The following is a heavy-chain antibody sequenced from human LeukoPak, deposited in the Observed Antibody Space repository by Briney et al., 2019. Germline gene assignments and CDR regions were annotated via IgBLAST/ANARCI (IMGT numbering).Heavy chain of an antibody. D-gene: IGHD4-11*01. CDR3: APLQGLDTPIDY. CDR2: ISGSGGST. J-gene: IGHJ4*02. V-gene: IGHV3-23*01. CDR1: GFTFSHYS. Sequence: PGGSLRLSCAASGFTFSHYSMNWVRQAPGKGLEWVSAISGSGGSTYYADSVKGRFTISRDNSKNTLYLQMNSLRAEDTAVYYCAPLQGLDTPIDYWGQGTLVTVSS.